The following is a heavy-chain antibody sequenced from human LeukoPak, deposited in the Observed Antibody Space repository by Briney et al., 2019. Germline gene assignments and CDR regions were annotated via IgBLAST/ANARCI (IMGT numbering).Heavy chain of an antibody. CDR1: GVSISNGGYS. CDR3: ARDGGYTSHDY. CDR2: IYQSGST. Sequence: YPSQTLSLTCGVSGVSISNGGYSWSWIRQPPGKGLEWIGYIYQSGSTYYNPSLKSRVTISVDRSKNEFSLKLTSVTAADTAVYYCARDGGYTSHDYWGQGTLVTVSS. J-gene: IGHJ4*02. V-gene: IGHV4-30-2*01. D-gene: IGHD6-19*01.